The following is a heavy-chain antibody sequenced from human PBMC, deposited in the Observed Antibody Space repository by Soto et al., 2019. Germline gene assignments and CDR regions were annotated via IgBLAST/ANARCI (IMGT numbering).Heavy chain of an antibody. CDR3: AKDGGITIFGVVMKFDY. D-gene: IGHD3-3*01. Sequence: GGSLRLSCAASGFTFSSYAMSWVRQAPGKGLEWVSAISGSGGSTYYADSVKGRFTISRDNSKNTLYLQMNSLRAEDTAVYYCAKDGGITIFGVVMKFDYWGQGTLVTVSS. CDR1: GFTFSSYA. CDR2: ISGSGGST. J-gene: IGHJ4*02. V-gene: IGHV3-23*01.